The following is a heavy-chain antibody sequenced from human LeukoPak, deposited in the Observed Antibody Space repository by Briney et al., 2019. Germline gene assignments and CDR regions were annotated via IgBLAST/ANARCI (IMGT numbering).Heavy chain of an antibody. CDR2: ISAYNGYT. CDR1: GYIFTSSG. Sequence: ASVEVSCKASGYIFTSSGISWVRQAPGQGLEWMGWISAYNGYTNYAQMFQDRVTMTTDTSTTTAYMELRSLRPDDTAVYYCARSKGPYYYDRSGYRDYWGQGTLVTVSS. D-gene: IGHD3-22*01. J-gene: IGHJ4*02. CDR3: ARSKGPYYYDRSGYRDY. V-gene: IGHV1-18*01.